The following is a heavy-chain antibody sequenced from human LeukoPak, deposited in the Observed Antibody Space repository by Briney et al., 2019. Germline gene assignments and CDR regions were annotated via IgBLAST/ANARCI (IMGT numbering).Heavy chain of an antibody. D-gene: IGHD3-3*01. J-gene: IGHJ4*02. V-gene: IGHV4-59*01. CDR1: GGSISSYY. Sequence: SETLSRTCTVSGGSISSYYWSWVRQPPGKGLEWIGYIYYSGSTNYNPSLKSRVTISVDTSKNQFSLKLSSVTAADTAVYYCARGNYDFWSGAIEPFDYWGQGTLVTVSS. CDR2: IYYSGST. CDR3: ARGNYDFWSGAIEPFDY.